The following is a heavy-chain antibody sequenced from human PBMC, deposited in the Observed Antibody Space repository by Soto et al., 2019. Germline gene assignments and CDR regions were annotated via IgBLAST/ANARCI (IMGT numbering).Heavy chain of an antibody. CDR3: ARDLRYAFWSGYSPIDY. CDR2: ISAYNGNT. J-gene: IGHJ4*02. V-gene: IGHV1-18*01. Sequence: QVQLVQSGAEVKKPGASVKVSCKASGYTFTSYGISWVRQAPGQGLEWMGWISAYNGNTNYAQKLQGRVTMTTDTSTSTAYMELRSMRSDDTAVYYCARDLRYAFWSGYSPIDYWGQGTLVTVSS. CDR1: GYTFTSYG. D-gene: IGHD3-3*01.